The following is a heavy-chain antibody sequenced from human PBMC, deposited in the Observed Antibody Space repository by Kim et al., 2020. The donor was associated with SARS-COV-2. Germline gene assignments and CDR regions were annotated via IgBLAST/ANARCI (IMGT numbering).Heavy chain of an antibody. CDR1: GFTFSSYD. J-gene: IGHJ3*02. V-gene: IGHV3-13*01. Sequence: GGSLRLSCAASGFTFSSYDMHWVRQATGKGLEWVSAIGTAGDTYYPGSVKGRFTISRENAKNSLYLQMNSLRVGDTAVYYCARGYSSSWYWAFDIWGQGTVVTVSS. D-gene: IGHD6-13*01. CDR2: IGTAGDT. CDR3: ARGYSSSWYWAFDI.